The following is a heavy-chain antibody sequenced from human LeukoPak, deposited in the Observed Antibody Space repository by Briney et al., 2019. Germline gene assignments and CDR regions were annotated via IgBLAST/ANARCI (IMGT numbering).Heavy chain of an antibody. CDR1: GGSVSSGSYY. Sequence: WETLSLTCTASGGSVSSGSYYWSWIRQPPGKGLEWIGYIYYSGSTTYNPSLKSRVTISVDTSKNKFCLKLSSVTAADTAVYYCARVPISTTARGYFDYWGQGTLVTVSS. V-gene: IGHV4-61*01. CDR2: IYYSGST. CDR3: ARVPISTTARGYFDY. J-gene: IGHJ4*02. D-gene: IGHD4-17*01.